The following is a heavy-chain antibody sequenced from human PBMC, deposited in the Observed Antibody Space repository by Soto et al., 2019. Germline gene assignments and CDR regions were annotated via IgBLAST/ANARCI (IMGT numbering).Heavy chain of an antibody. Sequence: QVQLVESGGGVVQPGRSLRLSCAASGFTFSTYGMHWVRQAPGKGLEWVAIIWYDGSNKYYAESVKGRFTISRDNSKNTLYLQMNSLRGVDTAVYFCARHTTYSGYDYWGQGTLVTVSS. CDR3: ARHTTYSGYDY. V-gene: IGHV3-33*01. CDR1: GFTFSTYG. J-gene: IGHJ4*02. D-gene: IGHD5-12*01. CDR2: IWYDGSNK.